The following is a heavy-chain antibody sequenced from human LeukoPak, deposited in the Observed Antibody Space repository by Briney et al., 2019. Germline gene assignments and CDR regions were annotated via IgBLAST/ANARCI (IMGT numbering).Heavy chain of an antibody. J-gene: IGHJ5*01. V-gene: IGHV1-8*01. D-gene: IGHD5-18*01. Sequence: GASVKVSCKASGYTFTSYDINWVRQATGQGLEWMGWMNPNSGNTGYAQKFQGRVTMTRNTSISTAYMELSSLRSDDTAVYYCARGGIQLWLSWFDYWGQGTLVTVSS. CDR1: GYTFTSYD. CDR2: MNPNSGNT. CDR3: ARGGIQLWLSWFDY.